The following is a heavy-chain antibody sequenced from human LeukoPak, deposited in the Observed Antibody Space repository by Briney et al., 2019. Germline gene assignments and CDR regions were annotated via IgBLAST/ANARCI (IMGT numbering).Heavy chain of an antibody. CDR2: ISAYNGNT. CDR3: ASSLFSSGRPPSFDY. CDR1: VYTFTSYG. D-gene: IGHD6-19*01. J-gene: IGHJ4*02. Sequence: GASVKVSCKASVYTFTSYGISWVRQAPGQGLEWMGWISAYNGNTNYAQKLQGRVSMTTDTSTSTAYMELRSLRSDDTAVYYCASSLFSSGRPPSFDYWGQGTLVSVSS. V-gene: IGHV1-18*01.